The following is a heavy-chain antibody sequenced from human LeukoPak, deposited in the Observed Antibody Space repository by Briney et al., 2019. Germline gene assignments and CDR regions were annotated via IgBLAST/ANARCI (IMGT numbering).Heavy chain of an antibody. CDR2: ISSSGSFM. D-gene: IGHD3-22*01. Sequence: GGSLRLSCAASGFTFSGYNMNWVRQAPGKGLEWVSFISSSGSFMYYADSLKGRFTVSRDNAKNSLFLQMNSLRAEDTAAYYCARNYYDNTGYYRDAFDVWGQGTMVTVSS. V-gene: IGHV3-21*01. J-gene: IGHJ3*01. CDR3: ARNYYDNTGYYRDAFDV. CDR1: GFTFSGYN.